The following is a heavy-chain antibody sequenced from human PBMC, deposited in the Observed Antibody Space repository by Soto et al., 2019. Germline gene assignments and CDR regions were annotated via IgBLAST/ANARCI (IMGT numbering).Heavy chain of an antibody. Sequence: SVKVSCKASGGTFSSYAISWVRQAPGQGLEWMGGIIPIFGTANYAQKFQGRVTITADKSTSTAYMELSSLRSEDTAVYYCAREGLERNWFDPWGQGTLVTVSS. J-gene: IGHJ5*02. V-gene: IGHV1-69*06. D-gene: IGHD1-1*01. CDR1: GGTFSSYA. CDR2: IIPIFGTA. CDR3: AREGLERNWFDP.